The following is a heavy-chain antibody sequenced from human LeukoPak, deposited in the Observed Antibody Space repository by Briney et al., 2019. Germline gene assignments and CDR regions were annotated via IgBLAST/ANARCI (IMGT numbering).Heavy chain of an antibody. CDR2: MYYSANA. D-gene: IGHD1-14*01. CDR3: ARRRTPDYWFDP. CDR1: GGSISSSKYF. V-gene: IGHV4-61*05. Sequence: SETLSLTCTVSGGSISSSKYFWDWIRQPPGKGLEWIGSMYYSANANYNPSLNSRVSMSVDPSKNQFSLRLSSVTAADTAIYYCARRRTPDYWFDPWGQGTLVTVSS. J-gene: IGHJ5*02.